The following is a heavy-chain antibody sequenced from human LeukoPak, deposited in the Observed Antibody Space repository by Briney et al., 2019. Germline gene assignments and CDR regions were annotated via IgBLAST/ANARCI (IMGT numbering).Heavy chain of an antibody. D-gene: IGHD4-17*01. Sequence: ASVKVSCKASGYTFTSYAMHWVRQAPGQRLEWMGWINAGNGNTKYSQKFQGRVTVTRDTSASTAYMELSSLRSEDTAVYYCARDYGDYSGWFDPWGQGTLVTVSS. CDR1: GYTFTSYA. J-gene: IGHJ5*02. CDR3: ARDYGDYSGWFDP. V-gene: IGHV1-3*01. CDR2: INAGNGNT.